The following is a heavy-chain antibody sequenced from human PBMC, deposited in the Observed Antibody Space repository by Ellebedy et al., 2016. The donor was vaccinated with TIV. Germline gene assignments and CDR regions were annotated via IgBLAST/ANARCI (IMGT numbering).Heavy chain of an antibody. V-gene: IGHV3-53*01. CDR1: GVTVTSNY. J-gene: IGHJ3*01. D-gene: IGHD3-16*01. CDR3: ARGINAPPLDAFDL. Sequence: GGSLRLSXVASGVTVTSNYMSWVRQAPGKGLAWVSVIYSGGSMFYADSVKGRFTISRDDSKNILYLQMNSLRVEDTAVYYCARGINAPPLDAFDLWGQGTMVTVSS. CDR2: IYSGGSM.